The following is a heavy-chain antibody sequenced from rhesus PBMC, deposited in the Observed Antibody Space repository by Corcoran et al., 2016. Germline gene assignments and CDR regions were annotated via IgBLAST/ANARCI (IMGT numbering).Heavy chain of an antibody. CDR1: GTSVNAFW. CDR2: INGNPGCS. D-gene: IGHD5-36*01. Sequence: QVRLQESGPGLVKPSETLSLTCDVSGTSVNAFWWTWIGQVPGKGLEWIGVINGNPGCSSYGPSLTSRVTISKDASKSQFSLTLRSVTAADTAVYYCATGIGFSYCNFWGQGVQVTVSS. V-gene: IGHV4-80*01. J-gene: IGHJ4*01. CDR3: ATGIGFSYCNF.